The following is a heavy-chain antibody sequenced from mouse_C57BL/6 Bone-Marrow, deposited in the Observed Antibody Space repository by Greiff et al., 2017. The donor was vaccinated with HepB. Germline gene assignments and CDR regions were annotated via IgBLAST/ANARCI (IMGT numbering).Heavy chain of an antibody. CDR1: GYSITSGYY. CDR2: ISYDGSN. V-gene: IGHV3-6*01. CDR3: ASPYYGSSWAMDY. Sequence: VQLQQSGPGLVKPSQSLSLTCSVTGYSITSGYYWNWIRQFPGNKLEWMGYISYDGSNNYNPSLKNRISITRDTSKNQFFLKLNSVTTEDTATYYCASPYYGSSWAMDYWGQGTSVTVSS. J-gene: IGHJ4*01. D-gene: IGHD1-1*01.